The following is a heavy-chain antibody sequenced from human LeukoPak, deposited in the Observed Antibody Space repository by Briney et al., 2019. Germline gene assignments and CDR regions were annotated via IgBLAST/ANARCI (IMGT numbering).Heavy chain of an antibody. CDR1: GFTFSSYG. Sequence: GGSLRLSCAASGFTFSSYGMHWVHQAPGKGLEWVAFIGYDGSNKSYADSVKGRFTISRDNSKNTVYLQMNSLRAEDTAVYYCAKDSSVGYSDWLAPGGDPYYMDVWGKGTTVT. J-gene: IGHJ6*03. CDR3: AKDSSVGYSDWLAPGGDPYYMDV. CDR2: IGYDGSNK. V-gene: IGHV3-30*02. D-gene: IGHD3-9*01.